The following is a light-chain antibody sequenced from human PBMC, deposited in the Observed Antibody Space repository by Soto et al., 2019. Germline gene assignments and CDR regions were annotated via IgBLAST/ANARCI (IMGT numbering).Light chain of an antibody. V-gene: IGKV3-20*01. CDR3: QQYGSSSYT. CDR2: GAS. Sequence: IVLTQSPGTLSVSPGERATLSCRASQSVSGSYLVWYQQKPGQAPRLLIYGASSRATGIPDRFSGSGSGTDFTLTISSVEPEDFAVYYCQQYGSSSYTFGQGTKLEIK. J-gene: IGKJ2*01. CDR1: QSVSGSY.